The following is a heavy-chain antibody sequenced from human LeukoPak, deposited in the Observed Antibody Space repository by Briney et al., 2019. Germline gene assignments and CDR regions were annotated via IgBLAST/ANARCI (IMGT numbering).Heavy chain of an antibody. CDR2: IKHKAHGYST. D-gene: IGHD5-18*01. V-gene: IGHV3-72*01. CDR3: ARGTRYGIDS. Sequence: GGSLSLSCAASGFSFRDHYMDWVRQAPGRGLEWVGRIKHKAHGYSTDYAASVKGTFAISRDDSNNLLLLRMNNLRAEDTAVYFCARGTRYGIDSWGQGTLVIVSS. J-gene: IGHJ4*02. CDR1: GFSFRDHY.